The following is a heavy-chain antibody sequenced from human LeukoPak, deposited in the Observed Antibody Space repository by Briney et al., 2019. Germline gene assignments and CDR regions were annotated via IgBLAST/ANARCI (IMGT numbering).Heavy chain of an antibody. Sequence: GASVKVSCKASGGTFSSYTISWVRQAPGQGLEWMGRIIPILGIANYAQKFQGRVTITADKSTSTAYMELSSLRSEDTAVYYCASLRTGTNNWFDPWGQGTLVTVSS. CDR2: IIPILGIA. V-gene: IGHV1-69*02. CDR3: ASLRTGTNNWFDP. J-gene: IGHJ5*02. CDR1: GGTFSSYT. D-gene: IGHD1-1*01.